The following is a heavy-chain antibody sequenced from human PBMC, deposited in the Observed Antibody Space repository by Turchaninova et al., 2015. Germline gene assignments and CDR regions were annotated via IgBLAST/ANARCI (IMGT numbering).Heavy chain of an antibody. Sequence: QVQLGQSGAEVETPGASVKAAGRPSGYTFTTTYMNRVRLSPGQGLEWMGRINCHSGGTNYAQKFQGTVTMTRDTSSSTAYMELRRLRSDDTAVYYCAREVPSSSWSYFDYWGQGTLVTVSS. CDR1: GYTFTTTY. CDR3: AREVPSSSWSYFDY. CDR2: INCHSGGT. D-gene: IGHD6-13*01. V-gene: IGHV1-2*06. J-gene: IGHJ4*02.